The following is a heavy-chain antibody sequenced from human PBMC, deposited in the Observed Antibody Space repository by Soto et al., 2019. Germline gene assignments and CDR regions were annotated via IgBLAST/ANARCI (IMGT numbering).Heavy chain of an antibody. CDR3: ACAGFGQGLDV. J-gene: IGHJ6*02. CDR2: TANKRSRYTT. V-gene: IGHV3-72*01. Sequence: EVELVESGGGLVQAGGSLRVSCGVSGFTSSDHYMDWVRQAPGKGLEWVGRTANKRSRYTTEYAASVKGRFIISRDDSKTSVYLQMTSLNIADTAVYYCACAGFGQGLDVWGQGTTVTVSS. CDR1: GFTSSDHY. D-gene: IGHD3-16*01.